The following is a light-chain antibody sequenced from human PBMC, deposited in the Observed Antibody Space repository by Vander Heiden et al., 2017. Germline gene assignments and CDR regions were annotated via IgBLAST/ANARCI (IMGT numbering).Light chain of an antibody. Sequence: QAVCTQPPQASGTPAPVVTISCSGSSSNIGTNPVNWYYQFPGTAPKLLIYSNNERPSGVSDRFSGSRSGTSASLAISGLQSEDEADYYCAVWDDSLNGWVFGGGTKLTVL. J-gene: IGLJ3*02. CDR2: SNN. CDR3: AVWDDSLNGWV. V-gene: IGLV1-44*01. CDR1: SSNIGTNP.